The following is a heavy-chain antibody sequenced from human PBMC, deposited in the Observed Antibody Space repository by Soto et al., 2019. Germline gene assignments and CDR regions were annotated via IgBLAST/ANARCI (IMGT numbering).Heavy chain of an antibody. Sequence: PGGSLRLSCETSGFTFSNCVMTWVRQPPGKRLEWVSVITTNGHTDYADSVKGRFTISRDNSKNTAYLQMNSLRAEDKAVYYCAKGLLNGRWYAADWGQGTLVTVSS. CDR2: ITTNGHT. V-gene: IGHV3-23*01. CDR3: AKGLLNGRWYAAD. J-gene: IGHJ4*02. D-gene: IGHD6-13*01. CDR1: GFTFSNCV.